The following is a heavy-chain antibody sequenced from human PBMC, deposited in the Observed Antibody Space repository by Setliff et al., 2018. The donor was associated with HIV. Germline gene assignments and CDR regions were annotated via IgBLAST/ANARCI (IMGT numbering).Heavy chain of an antibody. V-gene: IGHV1-24*01. CDR1: GSSLTELS. Sequence: ASVKVSCKVSGSSLTELSIHWVRQTPGKGLQWMGGFDPEDGPDDGQTIYARKFQGRVTMTEDTSTGTAYMVLARLTSEDTAVYFCATVGPTGAYFHDWGQGTLVTVSS. CDR3: ATVGPTGAYFHD. CDR2: FDPEDGPDDGQT. J-gene: IGHJ4*02. D-gene: IGHD1-26*01.